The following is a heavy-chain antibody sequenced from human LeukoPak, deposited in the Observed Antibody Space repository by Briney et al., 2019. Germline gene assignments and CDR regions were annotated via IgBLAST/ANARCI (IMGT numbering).Heavy chain of an antibody. J-gene: IGHJ4*02. V-gene: IGHV4-59*01. Sequence: PSETLSLTCTVSGGSISGYYWSWIRRPPGRGLEWIGHIYYSGSADYNASPKSRATMFVDTSKNEFSLTLRSVTAADTAVYYCARVGDSSGYSVLDSWGQGTLVTVSS. CDR3: ARVGDSSGYSVLDS. D-gene: IGHD3-22*01. CDR1: GGSISGYY. CDR2: IYYSGSA.